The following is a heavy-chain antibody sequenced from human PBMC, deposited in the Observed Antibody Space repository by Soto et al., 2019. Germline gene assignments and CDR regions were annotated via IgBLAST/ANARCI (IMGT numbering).Heavy chain of an antibody. V-gene: IGHV3-74*01. J-gene: IGHJ4*01. CDR3: ARVAVTTYYFDY. Sequence: EVQLVESGGDLVQPGGSLRLSCAASGFTFTTYWMHWVRQSPGKGLVWVSRINPDGRRTSYADSVKGRFTISKDNAKNTLYLQLNSLGAEDTADYYCARVAVTTYYFDYWGHGTLVTVSS. CDR2: INPDGRRT. CDR1: GFTFTTYW. D-gene: IGHD4-17*01.